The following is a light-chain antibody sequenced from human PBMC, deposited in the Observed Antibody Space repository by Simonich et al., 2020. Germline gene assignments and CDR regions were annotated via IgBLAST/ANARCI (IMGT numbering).Light chain of an antibody. CDR2: DVS. J-gene: IGLJ3*02. CDR3: SSYTSSSNWV. CDR1: SSDVGGYNY. V-gene: IGLV2-14*01. Sequence: QSALTQPASVSGSPGQSITISCTGTSSDVGGYNYVSWYQQHPGKAPKLMIYDVSKGPSGVSKSFYGSKSGNTASLTISGLQAEDEADYYCSSYTSSSNWVFGGGTKLTVL.